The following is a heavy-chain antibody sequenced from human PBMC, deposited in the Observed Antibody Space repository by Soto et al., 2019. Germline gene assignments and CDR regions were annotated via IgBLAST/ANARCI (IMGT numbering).Heavy chain of an antibody. D-gene: IGHD6-13*01. CDR2: IYPDNSDT. Sequence: PGESLKISCKGSEYYFPGYCIAWVRQTPGKGLEWMGIIYPDNSDTRYSPSFQGQVTISADRSVNTAYLQWSSLKASDTAIYYCARQGATAETLPLIWFDPWGQGTPVTVSS. J-gene: IGHJ5*02. CDR3: ARQGATAETLPLIWFDP. CDR1: EYYFPGYC. V-gene: IGHV5-51*01.